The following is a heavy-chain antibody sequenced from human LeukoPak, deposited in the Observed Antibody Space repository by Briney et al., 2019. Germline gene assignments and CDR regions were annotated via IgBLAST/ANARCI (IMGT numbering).Heavy chain of an antibody. J-gene: IGHJ4*02. Sequence: SETLSLTCTVSGGSISSSSYYWGWIRQPPGKGLEWIGSIYYSGSTYYNPSLKSRVTISVDTSKNQFSLKLGSVTAADTAVYYCARLTYGYGIEYYFDYWGQGTLVTVSS. CDR1: GGSISSSSYY. CDR3: ARLTYGYGIEYYFDY. D-gene: IGHD5-12*01. CDR2: IYYSGST. V-gene: IGHV4-39*01.